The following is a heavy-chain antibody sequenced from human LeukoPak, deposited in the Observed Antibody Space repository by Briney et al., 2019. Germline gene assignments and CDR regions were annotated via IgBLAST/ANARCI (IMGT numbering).Heavy chain of an antibody. CDR3: ARGNRYCSGGSCYYWFDP. CDR2: MNPNSGNT. J-gene: IGHJ5*02. D-gene: IGHD2-15*01. Sequence: ASVKVSCKASGYTFTSYDINWVRQATGQGLEWMGWMNPNSGNTGYAQKFQGRVTMTRNTSISTAYMELSGLRSEDTAVYYCARGNRYCSGGSCYYWFDPWGQGTLVTVSS. V-gene: IGHV1-8*01. CDR1: GYTFTSYD.